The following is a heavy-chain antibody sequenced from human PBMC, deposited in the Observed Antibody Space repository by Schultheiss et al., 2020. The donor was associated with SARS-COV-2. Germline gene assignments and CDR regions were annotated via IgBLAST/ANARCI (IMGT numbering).Heavy chain of an antibody. Sequence: GGSLRLSCAASGFTFSSYWMHWVRQAPGKGLEWVGRTRNKANSYTTEYAASVKGRFTISRDDSKNSLYLQMNSLKTEDTAVYYCARDHLYIWGQGTMVTVSS. CDR1: GFTFSSYW. CDR3: ARDHLYI. V-gene: IGHV3-72*01. CDR2: TRNKANSYTT. J-gene: IGHJ3*02.